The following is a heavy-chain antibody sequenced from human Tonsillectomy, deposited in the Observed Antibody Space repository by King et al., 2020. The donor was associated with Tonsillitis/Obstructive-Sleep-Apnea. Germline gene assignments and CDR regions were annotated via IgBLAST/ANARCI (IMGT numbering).Heavy chain of an antibody. CDR3: TTGYGDY. V-gene: IGHV3-73*01. D-gene: IGHD5-12*01. J-gene: IGHJ4*02. Sequence: VQLVESGGGLVQPGGSLKLSCAASGFTFSDSTMHWVRAASGKGLEWVGRIRSKANSYATVYAASVKGRFTISRDDSKNTAYLQMNSLKTEDTAVYHCTTGYGDYWGQGTLVTVSS. CDR1: GFTFSDST. CDR2: IRSKANSYAT.